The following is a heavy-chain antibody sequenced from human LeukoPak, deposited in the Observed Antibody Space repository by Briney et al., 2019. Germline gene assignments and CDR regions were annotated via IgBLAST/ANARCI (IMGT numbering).Heavy chain of an antibody. J-gene: IGHJ4*02. CDR3: ARAFYSSSWYALDY. CDR1: GFTFSSYG. CDR2: IWYDGSNK. Sequence: PGGSLRLSCAASGFTFSSYGMHWVRQAPGKGLEWVAVIWYDGSNKYYADSVKGRFTISRDNSKNTLYLRMNSLRAEDTAVYYCARAFYSSSWYALDYWGQGTLVTVSS. V-gene: IGHV3-33*01. D-gene: IGHD6-13*01.